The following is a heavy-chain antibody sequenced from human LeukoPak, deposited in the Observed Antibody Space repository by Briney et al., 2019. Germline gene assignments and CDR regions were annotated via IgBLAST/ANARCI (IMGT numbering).Heavy chain of an antibody. Sequence: MASETLSLTCTVSGGSISSYCWSWIRQRPGQGMEWVGRIYTSGSTNYNLSLKSRVTMSVDTSKNQFPLKLSSVTAADTAVYYCARDVSARVTMVRNNWFEPWGQGTLVTVSS. CDR1: GGSISSYC. CDR3: ARDVSARVTMVRNNWFEP. J-gene: IGHJ5*02. V-gene: IGHV4-4*07. CDR2: IYTSGST. D-gene: IGHD3-10*01.